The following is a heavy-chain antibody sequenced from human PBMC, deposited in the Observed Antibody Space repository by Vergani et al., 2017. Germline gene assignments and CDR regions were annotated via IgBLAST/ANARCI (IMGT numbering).Heavy chain of an antibody. CDR3: ARDALAVAGTDAFDI. CDR1: GFTFSSYS. Sequence: VQLVESGGGVVQPGRSLRLSCAASGFTFSSYSMNWVRQAPGKGLEWVSSISSSSSYIYYADSVKGRFTISRDNAKNSLYLQMNSLRAEDTAVYYCARDALAVAGTDAFDIWGQGTMVTVSS. V-gene: IGHV3-21*01. CDR2: ISSSSSYI. D-gene: IGHD6-19*01. J-gene: IGHJ3*02.